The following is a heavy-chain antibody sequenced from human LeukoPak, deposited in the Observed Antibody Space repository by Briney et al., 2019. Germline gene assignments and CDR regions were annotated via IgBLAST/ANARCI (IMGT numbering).Heavy chain of an antibody. CDR3: AVAGAAYSAEYFQH. J-gene: IGHJ1*01. D-gene: IGHD6-19*01. CDR1: GGSFSGYY. V-gene: IGHV4-34*01. Sequence: SETLSLTCAVYGGSFSGYYWSWIRQPPGKGLEWIGEINHSGSTNYNPSLKSRVTISVDTSKNQFSLKLSSVTAADTAVYYCAVAGAAYSAEYFQHWGQGTLVTVSS. CDR2: INHSGST.